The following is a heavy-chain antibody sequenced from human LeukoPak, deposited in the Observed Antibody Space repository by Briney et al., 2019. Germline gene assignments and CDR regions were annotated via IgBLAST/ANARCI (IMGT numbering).Heavy chain of an antibody. CDR1: GYSFTGYY. CDR3: ARDRVYYYDSSGYSN. Sequence: ASVKVSCKASGYSFTGYYMHWVRQAPGQGLEWMGWINPNSGGTNYAQKFQGRVTMTRDTSISTAYMELSGLRSDDTAVYYCARDRVYYYDSSGYSNWGQGTLVTVSS. V-gene: IGHV1-2*02. J-gene: IGHJ4*02. D-gene: IGHD3-22*01. CDR2: INPNSGGT.